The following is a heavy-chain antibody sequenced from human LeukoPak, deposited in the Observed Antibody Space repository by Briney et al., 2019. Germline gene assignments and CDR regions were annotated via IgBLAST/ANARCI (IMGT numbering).Heavy chain of an antibody. CDR3: ARDSDPDYSYYYGMDV. CDR2: IKQDGSEK. Sequence: GGSLRLSCAASGFTFSSYGMHWVRQAPGKGLEWVANIKQDGSEKDYVDSVKGRFTISRDNAKYSLYLQMNSLRAEDTAVYYCARDSDPDYSYYYGMDVWGQGTTVTVSS. CDR1: GFTFSSYG. V-gene: IGHV3-7*01. J-gene: IGHJ6*02.